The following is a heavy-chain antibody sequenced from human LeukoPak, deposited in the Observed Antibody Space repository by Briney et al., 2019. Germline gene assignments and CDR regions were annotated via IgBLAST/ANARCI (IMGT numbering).Heavy chain of an antibody. V-gene: IGHV3-11*04. J-gene: IGHJ4*02. CDR1: GFVFSDYY. D-gene: IGHD3-3*01. Sequence: GRSLRLSCAASGFVFSDYYMSWIRQPPRKGLEWVSYISSSGSPIYYAESVKGRFTISRGKAKNSLYRQMNRLLTTDTAVTYWARESEIRFLEWLFVFDYWGRGTLVTVSS. CDR3: ARESEIRFLEWLFVFDY. CDR2: ISSSGSPI.